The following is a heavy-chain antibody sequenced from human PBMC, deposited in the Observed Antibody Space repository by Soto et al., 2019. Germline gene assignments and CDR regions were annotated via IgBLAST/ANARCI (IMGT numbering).Heavy chain of an antibody. CDR2: INPNNGNT. J-gene: IGHJ4*02. D-gene: IGHD5-12*01. Sequence: ASVKVSCKASGYTFTSYYMHWVRQAPGQGLEWMGIINPNNGNTNYAQKVQGRVTMTTDTSTSTAYMELRSLKSDDTAVYYCARGYSGYDYHTTYFDFWGQGTLVTVSS. V-gene: IGHV1-46*01. CDR1: GYTFTSYY. CDR3: ARGYSGYDYHTTYFDF.